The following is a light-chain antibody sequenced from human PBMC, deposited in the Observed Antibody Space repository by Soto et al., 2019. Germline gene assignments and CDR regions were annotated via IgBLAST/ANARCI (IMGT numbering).Light chain of an antibody. V-gene: IGKV1-27*01. J-gene: IGKJ1*01. CDR1: QGFSNY. Sequence: DIQMTQSPSPLSASVGDRVTITCRASQGFSNYLAWYHQKRGKVPHLLIYGASTLQSGVPTRFSGSGSGTDFTLTISSLQPEDVAAYYCQKYNVVPWTLGQGTKVEI. CDR3: QKYNVVPWT. CDR2: GAS.